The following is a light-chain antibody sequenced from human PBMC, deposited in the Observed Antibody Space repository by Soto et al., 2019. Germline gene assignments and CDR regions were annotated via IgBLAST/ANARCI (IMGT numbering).Light chain of an antibody. Sequence: EVEMKQSPATLSVSPGGRASLSCRASQSVGNNFAWFQQNPGQVPRLLVYGASSRATGVSARFSGSGSGTEFTLTISSLQSEDFAVYYCLQYHYWWTFGQGTKVDI. CDR3: LQYHYWWT. V-gene: IGKV3-15*01. J-gene: IGKJ1*01. CDR2: GAS. CDR1: QSVGNN.